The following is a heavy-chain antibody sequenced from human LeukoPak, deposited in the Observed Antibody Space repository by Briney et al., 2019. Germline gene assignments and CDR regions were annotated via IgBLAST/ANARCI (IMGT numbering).Heavy chain of an antibody. CDR3: ANGDYDSSGFFDY. CDR1: GSTFSSYS. J-gene: IGHJ4*02. Sequence: PGGSLRLSCAASGSTFSSYSMNWVRQAPGKGLEWVSSISSSSSYIYYADSVKGRFTISRDNSKNTLYPQMNSLRAEDTAVYYCANGDYDSSGFFDYWGQGTLVTVSS. V-gene: IGHV3-21*04. CDR2: ISSSSSYI. D-gene: IGHD3-22*01.